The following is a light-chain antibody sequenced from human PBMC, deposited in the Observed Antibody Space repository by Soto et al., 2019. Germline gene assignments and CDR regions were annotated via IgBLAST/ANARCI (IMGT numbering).Light chain of an antibody. CDR2: GPS. J-gene: IGKJ1*01. V-gene: IGKV3-15*01. Sequence: EIVMTQSPATLSLSPRERATLSCRASQSVSSNLAWYQQHPGQAPRLLIYGPSTRATGIPARFSGSGSGTEFTLTISSLQSEDFAVYYCQQYNNWPRTFGQGTKVEIK. CDR3: QQYNNWPRT. CDR1: QSVSSN.